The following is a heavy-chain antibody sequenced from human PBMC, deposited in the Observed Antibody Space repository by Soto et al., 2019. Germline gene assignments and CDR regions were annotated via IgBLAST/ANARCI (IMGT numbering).Heavy chain of an antibody. D-gene: IGHD3-10*01. Sequence: ASVKVSCKASGYTFTSYGISWVRQAPGQGLEWMGWISAYNGNTNYAQKLQGRVTMTTVTGTAYMELRGLKSDDTAVYYCATPTPLRGAMVTNINFDFWGQGTPVTVSS. CDR1: GYTFTSYG. J-gene: IGHJ4*02. CDR3: ATPTPLRGAMVTNINFDF. CDR2: ISAYNGNT. V-gene: IGHV1-18*04.